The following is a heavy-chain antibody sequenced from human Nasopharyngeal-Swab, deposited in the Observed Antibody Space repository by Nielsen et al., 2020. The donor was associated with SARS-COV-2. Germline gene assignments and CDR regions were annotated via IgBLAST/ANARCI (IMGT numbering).Heavy chain of an antibody. CDR2: INPNSGGT. D-gene: IGHD4-17*01. Sequence: ASVKVSCKASGYTFTGYYMHWVRQAPGQGLEWMGRINPNSGGTNYAQKFQGRVTMTRDTSISTAYTELSRLRSDDTAVYYCARSAGRVTTVTPPGYWGQGTLVTVSS. CDR3: ARSAGRVTTVTPPGY. V-gene: IGHV1-2*06. CDR1: GYTFTGYY. J-gene: IGHJ4*02.